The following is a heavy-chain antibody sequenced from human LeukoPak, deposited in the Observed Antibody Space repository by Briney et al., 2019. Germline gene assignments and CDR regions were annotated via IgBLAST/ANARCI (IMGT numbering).Heavy chain of an antibody. CDR3: TRDWGSRGSTNAFDI. CDR1: GFTFDDYA. D-gene: IGHD3-16*01. V-gene: IGHV3-74*03. J-gene: IGHJ3*02. CDR2: INSDGSNT. Sequence: GGSLRLSCAASGFTFDDYALHWVRQAPGKGLVWVSRINSDGSNTTYADSVKGRFTISRDNAKNTLYMQMNGLRAEDTAVYYCTRDWGSRGSTNAFDIWGQGTMVTVSS.